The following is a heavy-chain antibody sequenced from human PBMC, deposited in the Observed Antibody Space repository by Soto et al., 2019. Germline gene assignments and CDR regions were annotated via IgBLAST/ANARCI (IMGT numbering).Heavy chain of an antibody. CDR2: IKSKTDGGTT. Sequence: GGSLRLSCAASGFTFSNAWMSWVRQAPGKGLEWVGRIKSKTDGGTTDYAAPMKGRFTISRDDSRNTLYLQMNSLKTEDTAVYYCTTDIVATIYGAFDIWGQGTMVTVSS. CDR1: GFTFSNAW. V-gene: IGHV3-15*01. D-gene: IGHD5-12*01. J-gene: IGHJ3*02. CDR3: TTDIVATIYGAFDI.